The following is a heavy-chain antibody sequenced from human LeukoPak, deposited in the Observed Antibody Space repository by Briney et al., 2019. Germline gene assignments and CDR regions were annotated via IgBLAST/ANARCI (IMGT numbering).Heavy chain of an antibody. CDR1: GGSISSGSYY. CDR3: ARERTDTSMDY. CDR2: IYTSGST. Sequence: TLSLTCTVSGGSISSGSYYWTWIRQPAGRGLEWIGRIYTSGSTNHNPSLKSRVTISLDTSKNQFSLKLISVTAADTAVYFCARERTDTSMDYWGQGTLVTVSS. J-gene: IGHJ4*02. D-gene: IGHD5-18*01. V-gene: IGHV4-61*02.